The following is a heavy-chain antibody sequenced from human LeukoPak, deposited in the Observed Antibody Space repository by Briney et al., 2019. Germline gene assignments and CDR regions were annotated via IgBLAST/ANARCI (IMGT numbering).Heavy chain of an antibody. V-gene: IGHV4-59*01. CDR3: ATGHYDILTGYYNSPSWFDP. Sequence: SETLSLTCSASGGSISSYYWSWIRQPPGKGLEWIGYIYYSGSTNYNPSLKSRVTISVDTSKNQFSLKLSSVTAADTAVYYCATGHYDILTGYYNSPSWFDPWGQGTLVTVSS. CDR1: GGSISSYY. J-gene: IGHJ5*02. D-gene: IGHD3-9*01. CDR2: IYYSGST.